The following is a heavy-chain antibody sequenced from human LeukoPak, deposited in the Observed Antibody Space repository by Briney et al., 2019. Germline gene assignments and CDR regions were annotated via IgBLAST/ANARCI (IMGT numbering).Heavy chain of an antibody. V-gene: IGHV3-15*01. J-gene: IGHJ4*02. D-gene: IGHD1-26*01. CDR1: GFTFSNAW. CDR2: IKSKTDGGTT. CDR3: TTTSAPRWELR. Sequence: GGSLRLSCAASGFTFSNAWMSWVRQAPGKGLEWVGRIKSKTDGGTTDYAAPVKGRFTISRDDSKNTLYLQINNLKTEDTAVYYCTTTSAPRWELRWGQGTLVTVSS.